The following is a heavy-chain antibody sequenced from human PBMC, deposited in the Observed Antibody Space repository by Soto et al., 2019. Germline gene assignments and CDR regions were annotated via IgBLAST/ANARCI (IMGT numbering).Heavy chain of an antibody. CDR3: AKDQGYSTSYYGYVDL. CDR2: ITWNSGII. V-gene: IGHV3-9*01. Sequence: EVQLVESGGGLVQPGRSLRLSCAASGFTFDDYAMHRVRQPLGKGLEWVSDITWNSGIIGYAGFVKGRFTIPRDNAKNSRYLQMNSLRPEDTALYYCAKDQGYSTSYYGYVDLWGRGTLVTVSS. J-gene: IGHJ2*01. CDR1: GFTFDDYA. D-gene: IGHD6-13*01.